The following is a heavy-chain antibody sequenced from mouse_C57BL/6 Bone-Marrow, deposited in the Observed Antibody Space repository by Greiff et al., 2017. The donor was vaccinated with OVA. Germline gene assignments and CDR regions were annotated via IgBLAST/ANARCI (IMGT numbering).Heavy chain of an antibody. CDR1: GYAFSSSW. D-gene: IGHD2-5*01. V-gene: IGHV1-82*01. CDR2: IYPGDGDT. CDR3: ARSSNYGFAY. Sequence: VQLKESGPELVKPGASVKISCKASGYAFSSSWMNWVKQRPGKGLEWIGRIYPGDGDTNYNGKFKGKATLTADKSSSTAYMQLSSLTSEDSAVYFCARSSNYGFAYWGQGTLVTVSA. J-gene: IGHJ3*01.